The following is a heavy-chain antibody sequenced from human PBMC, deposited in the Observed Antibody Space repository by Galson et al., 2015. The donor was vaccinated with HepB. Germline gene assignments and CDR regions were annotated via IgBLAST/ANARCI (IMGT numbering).Heavy chain of an antibody. D-gene: IGHD3-16*02. J-gene: IGHJ4*02. V-gene: IGHV4-59*08. CDR2: VYYSGST. CDR1: GGSISSYY. Sequence: ETLSLTCTVSGGSISSYYWNWIRQPPGKGLEWIGNVYYSGSTYYNPSLKSRVTLSIDTSKNQFSLTLNSVTAADTAVYHCARLNHDYVWGSYRYSAVDYWGQGTLVTVSS. CDR3: ARLNHDYVWGSYRYSAVDY.